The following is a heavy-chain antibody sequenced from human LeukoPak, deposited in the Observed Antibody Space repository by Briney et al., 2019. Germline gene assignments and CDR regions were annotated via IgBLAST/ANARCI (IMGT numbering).Heavy chain of an antibody. CDR3: ARARRITMIVVANNWFDP. CDR2: INPNSGGT. Sequence: ASVKVSCTTSGYTFNGYYIHWVRQAPGQGLEWMGWINPNSGGTNYAQKFQGRVTMTRDTSISTAYMELSRLRSDDTAVYYCARARRITMIVVANNWFDPWGQGTLVTVSS. J-gene: IGHJ5*02. D-gene: IGHD3-22*01. V-gene: IGHV1-2*02. CDR1: GYTFNGYY.